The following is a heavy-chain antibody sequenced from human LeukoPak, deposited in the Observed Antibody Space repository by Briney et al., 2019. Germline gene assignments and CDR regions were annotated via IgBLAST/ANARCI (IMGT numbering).Heavy chain of an antibody. D-gene: IGHD2-21*01. Sequence: PETLSLTCTVSGYSISSGYYWGWIRQPPGKGLEWIGEINHSGSTNYNPSLKSRVTISVDTSKNQFSPKLSSVTAAGTAVYYCARHRPYHWFDPWGQGTLVTVSS. J-gene: IGHJ5*02. V-gene: IGHV4-38-2*02. CDR2: INHSGST. CDR1: GYSISSGYY. CDR3: ARHRPYHWFDP.